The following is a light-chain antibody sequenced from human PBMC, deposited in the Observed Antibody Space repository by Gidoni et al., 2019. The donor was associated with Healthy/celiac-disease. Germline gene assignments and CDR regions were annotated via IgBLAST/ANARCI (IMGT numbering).Light chain of an antibody. Sequence: QPPSASGTPGQRVTISCSGSSSNIGSNTVNWYQQLPGTAPKLLIYSNNQRPSGVPDRFSGSKSGTSASLAISGLQSEDEADYYCAAWDDSLNGLYVFGTGTKVTVL. CDR2: SNN. CDR1: SSNIGSNT. CDR3: AAWDDSLNGLYV. V-gene: IGLV1-44*01. J-gene: IGLJ1*01.